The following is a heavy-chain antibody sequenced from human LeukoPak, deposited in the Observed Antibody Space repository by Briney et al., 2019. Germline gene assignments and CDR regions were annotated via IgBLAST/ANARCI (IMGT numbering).Heavy chain of an antibody. CDR3: ARQKWEQQGRDYYFNGLDV. J-gene: IGHJ6*02. V-gene: IGHV4-4*02. CDR2: IYLYGTT. Sequence: SETPSLTCTVSIGSISSSKWWSWVRQSPVKGLEWIGEIYLYGTTNYNPSFTSRVTMSVDRPRNQFSLKLTSVTAADTAVYYCARQKWEQQGRDYYFNGLDVWGPGTTVIVSS. CDR1: IGSISSSKW. D-gene: IGHD1/OR15-1a*01.